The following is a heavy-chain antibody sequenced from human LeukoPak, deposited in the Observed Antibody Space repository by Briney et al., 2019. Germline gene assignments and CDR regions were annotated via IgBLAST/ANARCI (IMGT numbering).Heavy chain of an antibody. CDR3: ATKVIAVADHWFDP. Sequence: ASVKVSCKASGGTFSSYGINWVRQAPGQGLEWMARIIPIVGIANYAQKFQGRVTLTADKSTSTAYMELRSLRSEDTAVYYCATKVIAVADHWFDPWGQGTLVTVSS. J-gene: IGHJ5*02. V-gene: IGHV1-69*04. CDR2: IIPIVGIA. CDR1: GGTFSSYG. D-gene: IGHD6-19*01.